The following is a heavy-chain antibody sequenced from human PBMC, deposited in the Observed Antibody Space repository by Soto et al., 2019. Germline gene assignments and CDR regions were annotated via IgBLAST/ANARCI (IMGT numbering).Heavy chain of an antibody. CDR1: GYTFTSYY. V-gene: IGHV1-46*01. J-gene: IGHJ4*02. CDR3: ATTVAADADFDY. D-gene: IGHD2-2*01. CDR2: INPSGGRT. Sequence: GASVKVSCKASGYTFTSYYMHWVRQAPGQGLEWMGIINPSGGRTSYAQKFQGRVTMTRDTSTSTVYMELSSLRSEDTAVYYCATTVAADADFDYWGQGTLVTVSS.